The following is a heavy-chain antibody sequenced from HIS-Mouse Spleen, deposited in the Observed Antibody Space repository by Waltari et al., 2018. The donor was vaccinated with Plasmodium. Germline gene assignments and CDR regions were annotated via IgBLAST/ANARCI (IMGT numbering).Heavy chain of an antibody. CDR3: ASSGSGSYYY. J-gene: IGHJ4*02. CDR1: GGSFSGYY. V-gene: IGHV4-34*01. CDR2: INHSGST. Sequence: QVQLQQWGAGLLKPSETLSLTCAVSGGSFSGYYWSGIRQPPGKGLEWIGEINHSGSTNYNPSLKSRVTISVDTSKNQFSLKLSSVTAADTAVYYCASSGSGSYYYWGQGTLVTVSS. D-gene: IGHD3-10*01.